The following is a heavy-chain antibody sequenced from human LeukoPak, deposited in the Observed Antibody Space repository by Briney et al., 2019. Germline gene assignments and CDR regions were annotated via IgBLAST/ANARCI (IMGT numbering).Heavy chain of an antibody. CDR1: GFTFSGSA. V-gene: IGHV3-73*01. J-gene: IGHJ4*02. D-gene: IGHD6-6*01. Sequence: HPGGSLRLSCAASGFTFSGSAMHWVRQASGKGLEWVGRIRSKANSYATAYAASVKGRFTISRDDSKNTAYLQMNSLKTEDTAVYYCTRRAPTLNEYSSSSGKLEFDYWGQGTLVTVSS. CDR2: IRSKANSYAT. CDR3: TRRAPTLNEYSSSSGKLEFDY.